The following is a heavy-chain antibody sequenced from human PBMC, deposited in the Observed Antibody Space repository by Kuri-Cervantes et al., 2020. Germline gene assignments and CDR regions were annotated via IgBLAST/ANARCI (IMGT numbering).Heavy chain of an antibody. V-gene: IGHV3-53*01. D-gene: IGHD5-18*01. J-gene: IGHJ4*02. CDR1: GITVSSNY. Sequence: GGSLRLSCAASGITVSSNYMSWVRQAPGKGLEWVSVLCTGGNTYYADSVKGRFTISRDNSKNTLYLQMNSLRADDTAVYYCARVGRGDIYGYGDYWGQGTLVTVSS. CDR3: ARVGRGDIYGYGDY. CDR2: LCTGGNT.